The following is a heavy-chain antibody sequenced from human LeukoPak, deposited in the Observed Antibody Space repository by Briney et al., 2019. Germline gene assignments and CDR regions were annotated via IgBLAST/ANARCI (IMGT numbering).Heavy chain of an antibody. CDR3: ARQRAGFTVTTSDY. Sequence: TGGSLRLSCAGSGFIFTSYSMNWVRQAPGKGLEWVSYISSSSSTIYYADSVKGRFTISRDNAKNSLYLQMNSLRAEDTAVYYCARQRAGFTVTTSDYWGQGTLVTVSS. V-gene: IGHV3-48*01. CDR1: GFIFTSYS. J-gene: IGHJ4*02. D-gene: IGHD4-17*01. CDR2: ISSSSSTI.